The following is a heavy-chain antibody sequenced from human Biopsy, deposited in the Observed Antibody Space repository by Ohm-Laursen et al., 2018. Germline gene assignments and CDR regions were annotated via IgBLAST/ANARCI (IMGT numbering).Heavy chain of an antibody. V-gene: IGHV3-21*06. CDR2: VTTTSSYI. Sequence: SLRLSCAASGFDFSDYSMSWVRQAPGKGLEWVSSVTTTSSYIYYADSVKGRFTISTDNAKNSLYLQMNSLRVEDTAVYYCARGLTVLNYFYGLDLWGQGTTVTVSS. J-gene: IGHJ6*02. CDR3: ARGLTVLNYFYGLDL. CDR1: GFDFSDYS. D-gene: IGHD4-17*01.